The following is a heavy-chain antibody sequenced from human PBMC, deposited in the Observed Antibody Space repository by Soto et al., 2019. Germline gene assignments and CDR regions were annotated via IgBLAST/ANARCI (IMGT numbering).Heavy chain of an antibody. CDR1: GFTFSSYG. CDR3: AKGVAAYDYFDY. D-gene: IGHD6-13*01. J-gene: IGHJ4*02. CDR2: ISYDGSNK. Sequence: RLSCAASGFTFSSYGMHWVRQAPGKGLEWVAVISYDGSNKYYADSVKGRFTISRDNSKNTLYLQMNSLRAEDTAVYYCAKGVAAYDYFDYWGQGTLVTVSS. V-gene: IGHV3-30*18.